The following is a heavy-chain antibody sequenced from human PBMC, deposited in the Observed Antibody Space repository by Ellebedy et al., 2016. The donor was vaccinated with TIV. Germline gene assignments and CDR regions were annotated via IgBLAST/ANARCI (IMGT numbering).Heavy chain of an antibody. D-gene: IGHD4-17*01. CDR2: MNANDGDT. CDR3: ARATAMTKVSSQSAY. Sequence: AASVTVSCKASGYTFTSYSIHWMRQAPGQGREWMGIMNANDGDTTYAQKFQGRVTMTRDTSTPTVYMDLTSLRFEDTAVYYCARATAMTKVSSQSAYWGQGTLVTVSS. CDR1: GYTFTSYS. V-gene: IGHV1-46*01. J-gene: IGHJ4*02.